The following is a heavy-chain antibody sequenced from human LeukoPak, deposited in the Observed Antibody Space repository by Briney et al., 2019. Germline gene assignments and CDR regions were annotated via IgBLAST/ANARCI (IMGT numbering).Heavy chain of an antibody. CDR3: ARDTVTTYYYYMDV. V-gene: IGHV4-59*01. CDR1: GGSISSYY. J-gene: IGHJ6*03. Sequence: SETLSLTCTVSGGSISSYYWSWIRQPPGKGLEWIGYIYYSGSTNYNPSLKSRVTISVDTSKNQFPLKLSSVTAADTAVYYCARDTVTTYYYYMDVWGKGTTVTVSS. CDR2: IYYSGST. D-gene: IGHD4-11*01.